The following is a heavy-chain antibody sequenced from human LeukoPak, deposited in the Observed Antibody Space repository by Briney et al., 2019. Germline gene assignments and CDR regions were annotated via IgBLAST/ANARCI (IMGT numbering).Heavy chain of an antibody. Sequence: GGSLRLSCAASGFTFSSYWMHWVRQAPGKGLVWVSRIHSDGSSTSYADSVRGRFTISRDDAKSTLYLQMNSLRAEDTAVYYCSRSGWPYYFDYWGQGTLVTVSS. CDR2: IHSDGSST. D-gene: IGHD3-22*01. CDR3: SRSGWPYYFDY. CDR1: GFTFSSYW. V-gene: IGHV3-74*01. J-gene: IGHJ4*02.